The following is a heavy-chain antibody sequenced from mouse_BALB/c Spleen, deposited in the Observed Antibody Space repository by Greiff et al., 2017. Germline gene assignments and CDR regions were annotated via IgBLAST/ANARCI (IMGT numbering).Heavy chain of an antibody. CDR2: ISSGGST. Sequence: DVMLVESGGGLVKPGGSLKLSCAASGFTFSSYAMSWVRQTPEKRLEWVASISSGGSTYYPDSVKGRFTISRDNARNILYLQMSSLRSEDTAMYYCARVAMITTAYYFDYWGQGTTLTVSS. CDR1: GFTFSSYA. D-gene: IGHD2-4*01. V-gene: IGHV5-6-5*01. CDR3: ARVAMITTAYYFDY. J-gene: IGHJ2*01.